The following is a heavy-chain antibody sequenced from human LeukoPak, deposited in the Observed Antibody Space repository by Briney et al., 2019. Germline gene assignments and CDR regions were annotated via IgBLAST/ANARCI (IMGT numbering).Heavy chain of an antibody. CDR3: ARAGSYRYYYMDV. J-gene: IGHJ6*03. CDR2: ISGYNGNT. CDR1: GYISINYG. D-gene: IGHD1-26*01. Sequence: ASVKVSCKASGYISINYGINWVRQAPGQGLEWMGWISGYNGNTNYAQKLQGRVTMTTDTSTSTAYMELRSLRFDDTAMYYCARAGSYRYYYMDVWGKGTTVTISS. V-gene: IGHV1-18*01.